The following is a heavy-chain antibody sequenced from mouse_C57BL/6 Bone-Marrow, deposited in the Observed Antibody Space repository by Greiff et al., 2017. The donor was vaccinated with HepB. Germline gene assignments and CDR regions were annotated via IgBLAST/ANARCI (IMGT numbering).Heavy chain of an antibody. V-gene: IGHV1-42*01. J-gene: IGHJ4*01. CDR2: INPSTGGT. CDR3: ASRALQLGRIYAMDY. CDR1: GYSFTGYY. D-gene: IGHD4-1*02. Sequence: EVQLQQSGPELVKPGASVKISCKASGYSFTGYYMNWVKQSPEKSLEWIGEINPSTGGTTYNQKFKAKATLTVDKSSSTAYMQLKSLTSEDSAVYYCASRALQLGRIYAMDYWGQGTSVTVSS.